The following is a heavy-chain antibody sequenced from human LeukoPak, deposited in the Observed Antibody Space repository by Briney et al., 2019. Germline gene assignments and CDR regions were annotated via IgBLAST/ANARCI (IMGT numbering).Heavy chain of an antibody. CDR3: AKDIGPLPSFYGSGSYLTGGMDV. V-gene: IGHV3-43D*04. CDR1: GFTFDDYA. D-gene: IGHD3-10*01. J-gene: IGHJ6*04. Sequence: GGSLRLSCAASGFTFDDYAMHWVRQAPGKGLEWVSLISLDGGSTYYADSVKGRFTISRDNSKKSLYLQMNSLRAEDTALYYCAKDIGPLPSFYGSGSYLTGGMDVWGKGTTVTVSS. CDR2: ISLDGGST.